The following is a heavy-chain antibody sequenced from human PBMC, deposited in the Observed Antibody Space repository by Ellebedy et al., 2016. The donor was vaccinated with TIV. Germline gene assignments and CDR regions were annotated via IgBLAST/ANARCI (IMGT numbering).Heavy chain of an antibody. D-gene: IGHD1-1*01. CDR2: IKQDGSEA. Sequence: PGGSLRLSCAASGFIFRNYWMSWVRRAPGKGLEWVANIKQDGSEAHYVDSVKGRFTFSRDNAKNSLYLQMDSLRAEDTAVYYCARYGNLGYWGQGTLVTVSS. J-gene: IGHJ4*02. CDR1: GFIFRNYW. CDR3: ARYGNLGY. V-gene: IGHV3-7*03.